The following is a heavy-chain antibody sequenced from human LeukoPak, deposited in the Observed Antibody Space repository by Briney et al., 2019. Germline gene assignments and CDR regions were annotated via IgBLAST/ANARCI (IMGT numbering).Heavy chain of an antibody. J-gene: IGHJ4*02. Sequence: GGSLKLSCAASGFTFSGSAMHWVRQDSGKGLEWVGRIRSKVNNYATAYAASVKGRFTISRDESKNTAYQQMNSLKTEDTAVYYCTRRSGDDSRGYYDYWGQGTLVTVSS. CDR1: GFTFSGSA. CDR3: TRRSGDDSRGYYDY. D-gene: IGHD3-22*01. CDR2: IRSKVNNYAT. V-gene: IGHV3-73*01.